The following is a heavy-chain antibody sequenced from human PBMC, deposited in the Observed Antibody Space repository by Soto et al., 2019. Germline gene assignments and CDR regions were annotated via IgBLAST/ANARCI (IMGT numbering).Heavy chain of an antibody. J-gene: IGHJ4*02. CDR1: GFTFNGYA. V-gene: IGHV3-23*01. Sequence: EVQLLESGGGLVQPGGSLRLSCTASGFTFNGYAMNWVRQAPGKGLEWVSAVTSGGTTTYYAESVKGRFTISRDNSRSTVYLQMNRLGVDDTAIYYCAKDHLGGAVADSFDYWGRGTLVTVSS. CDR2: VTSGGTTT. D-gene: IGHD6-19*01. CDR3: AKDHLGGAVADSFDY.